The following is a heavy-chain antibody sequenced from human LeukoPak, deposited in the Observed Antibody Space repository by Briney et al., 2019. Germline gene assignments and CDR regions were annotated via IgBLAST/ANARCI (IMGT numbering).Heavy chain of an antibody. CDR1: GFTFGDYA. D-gene: IGHD3-10*01. J-gene: IGHJ4*02. V-gene: IGHV3-7*01. CDR3: ARARVQTYYYGSGSYYPFDY. Sequence: GGSLRLSCTASGFTFGDYAMSWFRQAPGKGLEWVANIKQDGSEKYYVDSVKGRFTISRDNAKNSLYLQMNSLRAEDTAVYYCARARVQTYYYGSGSYYPFDYWGQGTLVTVSS. CDR2: IKQDGSEK.